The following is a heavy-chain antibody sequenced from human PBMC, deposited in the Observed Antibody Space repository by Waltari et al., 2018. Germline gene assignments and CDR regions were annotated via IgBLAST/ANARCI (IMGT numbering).Heavy chain of an antibody. D-gene: IGHD1-1*01. CDR2: ISENGHML. V-gene: IGHV3-7*01. CDR1: GFTFSSNW. J-gene: IGHJ4*02. CDR3: ANSYRQLSRDN. Sequence: EVQLVESGGGLVQPGGSLRLSCVGSGFTFSSNWMAWVRQAPGKGPEWVAEISENGHMLYDMDSVECRFTISRDNSKNSLFLQMNSLRADDTAVYYCANSYRQLSRDNWGQGTLVTVSS.